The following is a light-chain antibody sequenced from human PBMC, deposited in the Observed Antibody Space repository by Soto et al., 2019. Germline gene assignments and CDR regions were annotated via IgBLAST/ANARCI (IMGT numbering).Light chain of an antibody. CDR1: QSINFW. CDR3: QQYNVYWT. J-gene: IGKJ1*01. CDR2: MAS. Sequence: DIQMTQSPSTLSASMVDRVTITCRASQSINFWLAWYQQKPAKAPKLLIYMASRLESGVPSRFSGSGSGTEFTLTISSLQPEDFATFYCQQYNVYWTFGQGTKVEIK. V-gene: IGKV1-5*03.